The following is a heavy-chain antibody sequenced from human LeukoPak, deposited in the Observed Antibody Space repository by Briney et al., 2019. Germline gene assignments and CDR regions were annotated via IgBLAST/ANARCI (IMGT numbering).Heavy chain of an antibody. Sequence: GGSLRLSCAASGFTFSSYWMHWIRQAPGKGLVWVSRINTDGGSTSYVDSVKGRFTTSRDNAKNTLFLQLNSLRAEDTAVYYCARGGAEPFDYWGQGILVTVSS. J-gene: IGHJ4*02. CDR3: ARGGAEPFDY. V-gene: IGHV3-74*01. CDR2: INTDGGST. CDR1: GFTFSSYW. D-gene: IGHD3-16*01.